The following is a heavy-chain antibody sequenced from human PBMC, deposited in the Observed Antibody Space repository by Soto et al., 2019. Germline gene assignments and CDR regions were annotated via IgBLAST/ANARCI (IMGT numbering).Heavy chain of an antibody. J-gene: IGHJ6*02. V-gene: IGHV3-30*03. Sequence: GGSLRLSCAASGFTFSSYGMHWVRQAPGKGLEWVAVISYDGSNKYYADSVKGRFTISRDNSKNTLYLQMNSLRAEDTAVYYCARGDYDFWSGYYKPRYYYCMDVWGQGTTITVSS. CDR3: ARGDYDFWSGYYKPRYYYCMDV. CDR1: GFTFSSYG. D-gene: IGHD3-3*01. CDR2: ISYDGSNK.